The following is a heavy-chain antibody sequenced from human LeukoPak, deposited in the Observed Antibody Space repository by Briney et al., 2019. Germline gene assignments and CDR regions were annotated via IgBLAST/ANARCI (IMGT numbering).Heavy chain of an antibody. V-gene: IGHV4-39*01. CDR3: ARCVDYYYYGMDV. CDR2: IYYSGST. J-gene: IGHJ6*02. CDR1: GGSISSSSYY. D-gene: IGHD2-15*01. Sequence: SETLSLTCTVSGGSISSSSYYWGWIRQPPGKGLEWIGNIYYSGSTYYNPSLKSRVTISVDTSKSQFSLKLSSVTAADTAVYYCARCVDYYYYGMDVWGQGTTVTVSS.